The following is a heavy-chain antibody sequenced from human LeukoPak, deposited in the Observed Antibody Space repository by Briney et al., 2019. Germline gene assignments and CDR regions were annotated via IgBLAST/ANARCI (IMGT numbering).Heavy chain of an antibody. Sequence: GGSLRLSCAASGFTFSSYAMSWVRQAPGKGLEWVSPISASGDTTYYTDSVKGRFTISRDNSKNTLYLQMNSLRAEDTALYYCAKDADCSGDTCWRWFDPWGQGTLVTVSS. J-gene: IGHJ5*02. CDR3: AKDADCSGDTCWRWFDP. V-gene: IGHV3-23*01. D-gene: IGHD2-15*01. CDR2: ISASGDTT. CDR1: GFTFSSYA.